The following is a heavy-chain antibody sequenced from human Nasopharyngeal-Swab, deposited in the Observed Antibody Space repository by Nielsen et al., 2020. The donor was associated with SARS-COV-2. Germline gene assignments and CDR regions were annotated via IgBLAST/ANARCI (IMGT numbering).Heavy chain of an antibody. V-gene: IGHV1-46*01. D-gene: IGHD6-19*01. CDR2: LNPSGGST. CDR1: GYTFTSYY. J-gene: IGHJ4*02. Sequence: ASVQVSCKASGYTFTSYYIHWLRHPPAQELEWMGILNPSGGSTSYAQKSQGRVTTIRDTSTSTVYMELSSLTSEDTAVYYCARSPYSSGWYYFDYWGQGTLVTVSS. CDR3: ARSPYSSGWYYFDY.